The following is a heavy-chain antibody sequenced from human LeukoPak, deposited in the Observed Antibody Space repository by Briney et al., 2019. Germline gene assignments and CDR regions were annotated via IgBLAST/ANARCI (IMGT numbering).Heavy chain of an antibody. D-gene: IGHD6-19*01. CDR1: GFTFITYA. CDR3: AKDPAQWLPPYFDY. J-gene: IGHJ4*02. CDR2: ISGGGGGT. Sequence: PGGSLRLSSSAAGFTFITYAMKWGRQPPGEGLEWVSSISGGGGGTYYADSVKGRFTISRDNSKNTLYLQMNSLRAEDTAVYYCAKDPAQWLPPYFDYGGQGTLVTVSS. V-gene: IGHV3-23*01.